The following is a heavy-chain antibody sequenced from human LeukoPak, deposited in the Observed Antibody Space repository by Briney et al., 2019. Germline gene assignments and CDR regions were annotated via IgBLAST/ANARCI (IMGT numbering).Heavy chain of an antibody. Sequence: PSETLSLTCNVSGASISDYYWSWIRQSAGKGLEWIGRIYAAETDFNPSLKSRLTMSIDTPKNQFSLKLRSVTAADTAVYYCARHQGWLQWEYWGQGTLVTVSS. CDR2: IYAAET. D-gene: IGHD5-24*01. CDR3: ARHQGWLQWEY. V-gene: IGHV4-4*07. J-gene: IGHJ4*02. CDR1: GASISDYY.